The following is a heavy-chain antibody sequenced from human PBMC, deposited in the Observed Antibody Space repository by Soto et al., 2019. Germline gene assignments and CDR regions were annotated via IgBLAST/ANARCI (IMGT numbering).Heavy chain of an antibody. Sequence: QVQLVQSGAEVKKPGASVKVSCKASGYTFSNYGISWVRQXPGQGLEWMGWISGYNGNTHYEEKVQDRIKMTTDTSTSTTYLELRSLRSDDTAVYFCARDPGFGFGYSYAFAMDVWGQGTTVTVSS. CDR2: ISGYNGNT. CDR1: GYTFSNYG. V-gene: IGHV1-18*01. CDR3: ARDPGFGFGYSYAFAMDV. J-gene: IGHJ6*02. D-gene: IGHD5-18*01.